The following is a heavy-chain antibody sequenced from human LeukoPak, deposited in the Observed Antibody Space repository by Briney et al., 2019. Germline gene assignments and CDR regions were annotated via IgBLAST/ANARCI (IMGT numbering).Heavy chain of an antibody. CDR3: ARDTKRSRARWENLGIDP. CDR2: IITYNGNT. J-gene: IGHJ5*02. CDR1: GYTFTTYG. D-gene: IGHD3-16*01. Sequence: ASVKVSCKASGYTFTTYGISWVRQAPGQGLEWMGYIITYNGNTNYAQKLQGRVTMTTDTSTSTAYMELRSLRSYDTAVYYCARDTKRSRARWENLGIDPWGQGTLVTVSS. V-gene: IGHV1-18*01.